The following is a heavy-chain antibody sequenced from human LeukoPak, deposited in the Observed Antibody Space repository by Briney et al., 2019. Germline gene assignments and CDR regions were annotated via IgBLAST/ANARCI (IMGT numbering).Heavy chain of an antibody. V-gene: IGHV1-2*02. CDR3: ARDWFADSGDDPFPFDY. Sequence: VSVKVSCKASGYTFTVNNIHRVREAPGQGLEWMGWINPNSVGTNYAQKFQGRVTMTRDTSISTAYMELSRLTSDDTAIYYFARDWFADSGDDPFPFDYWGQGTLVSVSS. CDR2: INPNSVGT. CDR1: GYTFTVNN. D-gene: IGHD5-12*01. J-gene: IGHJ4*02.